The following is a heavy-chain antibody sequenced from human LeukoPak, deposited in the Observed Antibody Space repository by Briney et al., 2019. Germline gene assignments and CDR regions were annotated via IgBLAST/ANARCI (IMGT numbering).Heavy chain of an antibody. Sequence: ASVKVSCKASGYTFTCYYMHWVRQAPGQGLEWMGWINPNSGGTNYAQKFQGRVTMTRDTSISTAYMELSRLRSDDTAVYYCARVSRKTTSSFDYWGQGTLVTVSS. V-gene: IGHV1-2*02. CDR3: ARVSRKTTSSFDY. CDR2: INPNSGGT. CDR1: GYTFTCYY. J-gene: IGHJ4*02. D-gene: IGHD2-2*01.